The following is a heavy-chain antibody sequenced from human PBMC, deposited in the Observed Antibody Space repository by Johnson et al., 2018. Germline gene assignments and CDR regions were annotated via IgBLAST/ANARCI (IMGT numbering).Heavy chain of an antibody. V-gene: IGHV3-33*01. CDR1: GFTFSSYG. CDR2: IWYDGSNK. CDR3: ARADYGDYSGYFQH. J-gene: IGHJ1*01. Sequence: QEQLGQSGGGVVEPGRSLRLSCAASGFTFSSYGMHWVRQAPGKGLEWVAVIWYDGSNKYYADSVKGRFIISRDNSKNTLYLQMNSLRAEDTAVYYCARADYGDYSGYFQHWGQGTLVTVSS. D-gene: IGHD4-17*01.